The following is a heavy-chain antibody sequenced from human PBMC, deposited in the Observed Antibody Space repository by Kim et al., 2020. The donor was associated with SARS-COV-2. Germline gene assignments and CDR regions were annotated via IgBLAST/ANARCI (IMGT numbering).Heavy chain of an antibody. CDR2: IYTSGST. V-gene: IGHV4-4*07. J-gene: IGHJ3*02. CDR3: AREDLVGATHVAFDI. CDR1: GGSISSYY. Sequence: SETLSLTCTVSGGSISSYYWSWIRQPAGKGLEWIGRIYTSGSTNYNPSLKSRVTMSVDTSKNQFSLKLSSVTAADTAVYYCAREDLVGATHVAFDIWGQGTMVTVSS. D-gene: IGHD1-26*01.